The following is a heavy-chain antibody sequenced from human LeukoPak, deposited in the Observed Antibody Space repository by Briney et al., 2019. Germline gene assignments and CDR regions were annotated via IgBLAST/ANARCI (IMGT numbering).Heavy chain of an antibody. J-gene: IGHJ4*02. CDR3: AISSGSHFNFDY. CDR1: GGSISSYY. CDR2: IYYSGST. Sequence: PSETLSLTCTVSGGSISSYYWSWIRQPPGKGLEWIGYIYYSGSTNYNPSLKSRVTISVDTSKNQFSLELSSVTAADTAVYYCAISSGSHFNFDYWGQGTLVTVSS. V-gene: IGHV4-59*08. D-gene: IGHD1-26*01.